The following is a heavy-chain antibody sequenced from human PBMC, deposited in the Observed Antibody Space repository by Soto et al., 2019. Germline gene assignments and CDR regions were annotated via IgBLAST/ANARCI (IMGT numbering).Heavy chain of an antibody. Sequence: SETLSLTCTVSGGSISSSSYYWGWIRQPPGKGLEWIGSIYYSGSTYYNPSLKSRVTISVDTSKNQFSLKLSSVTAADTAVYYCAREILEWLLIESEDQFDYWGQGTLVTVSS. CDR2: IYYSGST. J-gene: IGHJ4*02. D-gene: IGHD3-3*01. CDR1: GGSISSSSYY. V-gene: IGHV4-39*02. CDR3: AREILEWLLIESEDQFDY.